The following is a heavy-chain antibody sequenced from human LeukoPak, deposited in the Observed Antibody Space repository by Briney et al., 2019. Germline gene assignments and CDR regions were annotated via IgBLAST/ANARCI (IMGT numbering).Heavy chain of an antibody. V-gene: IGHV1-3*01. J-gene: IGHJ4*02. CDR2: INAGNGNT. CDR3: AREGGADCSSTSCYWSYYFDY. CDR1: GYTFTSYA. Sequence: ASVKVSCKASGYTFTSYAMHWVRQAPGQRLEWMGWINAGNGNTRYSQKFQGRVTITRDTSASTAYMELSSLRSEDTAVYYCAREGGADCSSTSCYWSYYFDYWGQGTLVTVSS. D-gene: IGHD2-2*01.